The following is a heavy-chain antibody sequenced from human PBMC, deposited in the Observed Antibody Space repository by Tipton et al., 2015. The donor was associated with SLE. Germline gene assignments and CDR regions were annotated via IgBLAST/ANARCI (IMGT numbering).Heavy chain of an antibody. J-gene: IGHJ2*01. CDR2: IYTSGST. V-gene: IGHV4-4*07. D-gene: IGHD4-11*01. CDR1: GGSISSSY. Sequence: TLSLTCTVSGGSISSSYWSWIRQPAGKGLEWIGRIYTSGSTNYNPSLKSRVTMSVDRSKNQFSLKVTSVTAADTAVYYCAREFLSPMTTVHWYFDLWGRGTLVTVSS. CDR3: AREFLSPMTTVHWYFDL.